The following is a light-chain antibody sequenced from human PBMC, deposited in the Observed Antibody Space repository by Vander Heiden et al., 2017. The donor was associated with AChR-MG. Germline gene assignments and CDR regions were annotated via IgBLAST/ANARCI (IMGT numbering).Light chain of an antibody. CDR2: GAS. CDR1: QSVSSNY. V-gene: IGKV3-20*01. J-gene: IGKJ1*01. Sequence: ELVLRQSPVTLSLSPGERATLSCRASQSVSSNYVAWYQQKTGQAPRLLIYGASRRATGIPGRFSGSGSGTDFTLTISRLESEDFAVYYCQQYGNSPGTFGQGTKVEIK. CDR3: QQYGNSPGT.